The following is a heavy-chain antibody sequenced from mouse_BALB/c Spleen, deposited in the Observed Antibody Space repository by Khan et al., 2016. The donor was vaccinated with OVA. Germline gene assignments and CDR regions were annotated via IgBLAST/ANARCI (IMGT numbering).Heavy chain of an antibody. Sequence: EVELVESGGDLVKPGGSLNLSCEASGFTFSSYGMSWLRQTPDKRLEWVATISTGGSYTYFPDSLKGRLTISGDNAKNTLYLQMSSLKSEDTAMYYCARHRFTKRTAWFAYWGQGTLVTVFA. CDR1: GFTFSSYG. V-gene: IGHV5-6*01. CDR2: ISTGGSYT. D-gene: IGHD1-1*01. J-gene: IGHJ3*01. CDR3: ARHRFTKRTAWFAY.